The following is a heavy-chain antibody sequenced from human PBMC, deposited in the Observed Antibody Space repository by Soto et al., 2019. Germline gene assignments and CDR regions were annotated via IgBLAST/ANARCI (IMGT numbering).Heavy chain of an antibody. D-gene: IGHD3-10*01. V-gene: IGHV1-18*04. CDR1: GYTFTSYG. CDR2: ISAYNGNT. J-gene: IGHJ6*02. Sequence: ASVKVSCKASGYTFTSYGISWVRQAPGQGLEWMGWISAYNGNTNYAQKLQGRVTMTTDTSTSTAYMELRSLRSDDTAVYYCARDLYRGRSYYYYYYGMDVWGQGPTVTVSS. CDR3: ARDLYRGRSYYYYYYGMDV.